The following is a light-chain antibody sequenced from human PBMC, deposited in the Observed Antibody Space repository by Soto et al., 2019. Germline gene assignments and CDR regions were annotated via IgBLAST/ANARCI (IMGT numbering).Light chain of an antibody. CDR2: HAS. CDR3: HQYNSHHT. Sequence: IQMTQSPSTLPASVGDIFTINCRASQSISNWLAWSKQKPGKAPKVRIYHASTLESGVQSRFSGSGSGTEFTLTISSLQPDEFATYDCHQYNSHHTFGEGTKVDIK. J-gene: IGKJ4*01. CDR1: QSISNW. V-gene: IGKV1-5*01.